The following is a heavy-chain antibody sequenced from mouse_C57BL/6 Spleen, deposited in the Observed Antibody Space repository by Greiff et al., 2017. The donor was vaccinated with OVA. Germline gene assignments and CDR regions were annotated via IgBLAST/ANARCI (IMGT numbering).Heavy chain of an antibody. CDR2: IHPNSGST. D-gene: IGHD1-1*01. CDR1: GYTFTSYW. Sequence: QVQLQQPGAELVKPGASVKLSCKASGYTFTSYWMHWVKQRPGQGLEWIGMIHPNSGSTNYNEKFKSKATLTVDKSSSTAYMQLSSLTSEDSAVYYCARDDYYGSRDDYWGQGTTLTVSS. CDR3: ARDDYYGSRDDY. V-gene: IGHV1-64*01. J-gene: IGHJ2*01.